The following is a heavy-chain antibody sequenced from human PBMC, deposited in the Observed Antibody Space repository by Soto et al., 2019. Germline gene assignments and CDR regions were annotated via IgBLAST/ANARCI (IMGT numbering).Heavy chain of an antibody. CDR1: GGTFSSYA. CDR2: IIPIFGTA. D-gene: IGHD2-2*01. V-gene: IGHV1-69*13. Sequence: GASVKVSCKASGGTFSSYAISWVRQAPGQGLEWMGGIIPIFGTANYAQKFQGRVTITADESTSTAYMELSSLRSEDTAVYYCARDHRGVCRPCLAPNWFDPWGQGTLVTVSS. J-gene: IGHJ5*02. CDR3: ARDHRGVCRPCLAPNWFDP.